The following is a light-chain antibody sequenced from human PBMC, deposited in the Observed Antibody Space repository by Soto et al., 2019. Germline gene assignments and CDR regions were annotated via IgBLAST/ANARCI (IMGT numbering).Light chain of an antibody. Sequence: QLVLTQPPSASASLGASVTLTCTLSSGYSYDRVDWYQQRPGKGPRFVMRVRTGGIEGSKGDGIPHRFSVLGSGLNRYLTIKNIREEDESDYYCGTDHGSGSDFVWLFGGGTKLTVL. CDR1: SGYSYDR. J-gene: IGLJ2*01. V-gene: IGLV9-49*01. CDR2: VRTGGIEG. CDR3: GTDHGSGSDFVWL.